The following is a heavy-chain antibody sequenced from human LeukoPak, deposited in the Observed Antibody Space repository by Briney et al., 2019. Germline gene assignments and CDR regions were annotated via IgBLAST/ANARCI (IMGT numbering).Heavy chain of an antibody. V-gene: IGHV4-31*03. CDR1: GDSVTSGGCY. CDR3: ARSGLYYPGSGSFDY. D-gene: IGHD3-10*01. CDR2: IYYTGST. J-gene: IGHJ4*02. Sequence: PSETLSLTCTVSGDSVTSGGCYWNWIRQHPVKGLEWIGYIYYTGSTNYNPSLKSRINISADTSKNQFSLKLKSVTAADTAIYYCARSGLYYPGSGSFDYWGQGALVTVSS.